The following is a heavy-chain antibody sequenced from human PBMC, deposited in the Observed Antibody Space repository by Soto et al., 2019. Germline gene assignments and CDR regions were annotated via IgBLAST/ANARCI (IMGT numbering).Heavy chain of an antibody. CDR1: GDPLNTGGYY. Sequence: NPSETLSLTCTVSGDPLNTGGYYWSWIRHLPGKGLEWLGYIYYSGNTYYNPSLKGRVNISGDMSKKQFSLRLSSVTAADTAVYHCARVSSDWFEPWGPGIQVTVSS. CDR2: IYYSGNT. J-gene: IGHJ5*02. V-gene: IGHV4-31*03. D-gene: IGHD3-10*01. CDR3: ARVSSDWFEP.